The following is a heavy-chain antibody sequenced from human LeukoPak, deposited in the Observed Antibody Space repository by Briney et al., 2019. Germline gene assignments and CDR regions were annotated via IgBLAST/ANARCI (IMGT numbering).Heavy chain of an antibody. V-gene: IGHV1-18*01. D-gene: IGHD3-3*01. CDR1: GYTFTSYG. CDR2: ISAYNGNT. Sequence: GASVKVSCKASGYTFTSYGISWVRQAPGQGLEWMGWISAYNGNTNYAQKLQGRVTMTTDTSTSTAYMELRSLRSDDTAVYYCARDPRSYDFWRGDYYFDYWGQGTLVTVSS. CDR3: ARDPRSYDFWRGDYYFDY. J-gene: IGHJ4*02.